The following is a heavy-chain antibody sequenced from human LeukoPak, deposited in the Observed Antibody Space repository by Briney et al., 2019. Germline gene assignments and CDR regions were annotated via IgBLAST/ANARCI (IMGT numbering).Heavy chain of an antibody. CDR3: ARTRDLWSAYFDY. J-gene: IGHJ4*02. D-gene: IGHD3-3*01. V-gene: IGHV4-30-2*01. CDR1: GVSITSDTYY. Sequence: PSETLSLTCAVSGVSITSDTYYWSWIRQPPGKGLEWIGYILHSGSTYHNPSLKSRVTILVDTSKNQFSLKLRSVTAADTAVYFCARTRDLWSAYFDYWGQGILVTVSS. CDR2: ILHSGST.